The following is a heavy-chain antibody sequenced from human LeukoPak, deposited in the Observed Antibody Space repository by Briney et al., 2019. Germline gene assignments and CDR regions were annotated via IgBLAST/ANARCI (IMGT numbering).Heavy chain of an antibody. CDR3: ARDYCSSTSCPPDY. CDR2: IYYSGST. Sequence: PSETLSLTCTVSGGSISSSSYYWGWIRQPPGKGLEWIRSIYYSGSTYYNPSLKSRVTISVDTSKNQFSLKLSSVTAADTAVYYCARDYCSSTSCPPDYWGQGTLVTVSS. J-gene: IGHJ4*02. V-gene: IGHV4-39*07. D-gene: IGHD2-2*01. CDR1: GGSISSSSYY.